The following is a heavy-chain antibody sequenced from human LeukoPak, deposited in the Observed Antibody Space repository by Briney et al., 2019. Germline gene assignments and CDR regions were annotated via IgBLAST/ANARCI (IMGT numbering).Heavy chain of an antibody. D-gene: IGHD3-10*01. CDR2: IRSKANSYAT. CDR3: TFSVVGSGSYYNY. Sequence: GGSLRLSCAASGFTFSGSAMHWVRQASGKGLEWVGRIRSKANSYATAYAASVKGRFTISRDDSKNTAYLQMNSLKTEDTAVYYCTFSVVGSGSYYNYWGQGTLVTVSS. V-gene: IGHV3-73*01. J-gene: IGHJ4*02. CDR1: GFTFSGSA.